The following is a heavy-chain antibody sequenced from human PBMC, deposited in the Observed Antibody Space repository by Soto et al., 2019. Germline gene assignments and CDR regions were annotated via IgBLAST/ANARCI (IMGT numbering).Heavy chain of an antibody. CDR2: IYYSGST. Sequence: SETLSLTCTVSGGSISSGDYYWSWIRQPPGKGLEWIGYIYYSGSTYYNPSLKSRVTISVDTSKNQFSLKLSSVTAADTAVYYCARRSSSNWSWFDYWGRESTSPSPQ. CDR1: GGSISSGDYY. V-gene: IGHV4-30-4*01. CDR3: ARRSSSNWSWFDY. J-gene: IGHJ4*02. D-gene: IGHD6-13*01.